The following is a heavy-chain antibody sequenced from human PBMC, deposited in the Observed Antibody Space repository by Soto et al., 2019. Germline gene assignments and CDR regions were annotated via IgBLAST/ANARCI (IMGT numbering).Heavy chain of an antibody. Sequence: QVHLVQSGAEVKKPGASVKVSCKGSGYTFTTYGITWVRQAPGQGLEWMGWISAHNGNTNYAQKLQGRVTVTRDTSPSTAYMELRSLRSDATAVYYCARGRDGDYWGQGALVTVSS. D-gene: IGHD6-6*01. J-gene: IGHJ4*02. CDR3: ARGRDGDY. CDR2: ISAHNGNT. V-gene: IGHV1-18*01. CDR1: GYTFTTYG.